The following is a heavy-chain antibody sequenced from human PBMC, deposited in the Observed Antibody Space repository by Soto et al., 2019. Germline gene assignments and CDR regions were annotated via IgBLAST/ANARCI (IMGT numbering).Heavy chain of an antibody. D-gene: IGHD5-18*01. V-gene: IGHV4-30-2*02. CDR2: IYHSGST. CDR3: ARTLYSYGPRFDY. CDR1: GGSISSGGYS. Sequence: SETLSLTCAVSGGSISSGGYSWSWIRQPPGKGLERIGYIYHSGSTYYNPSLKSRVTISVDTSKNQFSLKLSSVTAADTAVYYCARTLYSYGPRFDYWGQGTLVTVSS. J-gene: IGHJ4*02.